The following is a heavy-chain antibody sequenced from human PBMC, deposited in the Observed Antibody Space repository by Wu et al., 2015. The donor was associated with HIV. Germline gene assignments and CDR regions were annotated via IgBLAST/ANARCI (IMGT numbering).Heavy chain of an antibody. D-gene: IGHD4/OR15-4a*01. J-gene: IGHJ5*02. Sequence: QVRLIQSGAEVRKPGASVKVSCKASYILTTYPIAWVRQAPGQRLEWMGWMAPSSGHIQPAQKFQGRIYMSTNNSAHTAYMELRSLTSDDAAIYFCARVQFDPDYYTYFDLWGQGTLVTVSS. CDR2: MAPSSGHI. V-gene: IGHV1-8*01. CDR3: ARVQFDPDYYTYFDL. CDR1: YILTTYP.